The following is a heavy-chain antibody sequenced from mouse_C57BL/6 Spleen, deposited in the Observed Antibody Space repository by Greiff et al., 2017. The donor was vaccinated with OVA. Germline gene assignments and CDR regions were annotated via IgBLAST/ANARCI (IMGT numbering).Heavy chain of an antibody. CDR3: AKNRGWGYDGFAY. Sequence: QVQLQQSGPGLVQPSQSLSITCTVSGFSLTSYGVHWVRQSPGKGLEWLGVIWRGGSTDYNAAFMSRLSITTDNSKSQVFFKMNSLHSDDTAIYYCAKNRGWGYDGFAYWGQGTLVTVSA. J-gene: IGHJ3*01. CDR1: GFSLTSYG. V-gene: IGHV2-5*01. CDR2: IWRGGST. D-gene: IGHD2-2*01.